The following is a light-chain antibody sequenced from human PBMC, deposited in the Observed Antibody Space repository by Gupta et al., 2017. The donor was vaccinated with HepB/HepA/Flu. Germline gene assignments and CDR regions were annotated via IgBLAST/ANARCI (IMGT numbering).Light chain of an antibody. J-gene: IGLJ2*01. CDR1: SSNIGSKT. CDR3: STWDDSLDGSVT. V-gene: IGLV1-44*01. Sequence: QSVLTQPPSASGTPGQRVTLSCSGSSSNIGSKTVNWYQQLPETAPKLLIYDDDRRPSGVPDRFSGSKSGTSASLAISGLQSDDEAQYYCSTWDDSLDGSVTFGGGTKLTVL. CDR2: DDD.